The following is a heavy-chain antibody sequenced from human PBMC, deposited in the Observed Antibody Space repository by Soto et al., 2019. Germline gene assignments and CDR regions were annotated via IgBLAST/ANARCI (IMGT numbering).Heavy chain of an antibody. J-gene: IGHJ6*02. CDR3: ASLGIGYCSGGSCYSGEYYYYGMDV. D-gene: IGHD2-15*01. CDR1: GGSISSSSYY. Sequence: QLQLQESGPGLVKPSETLSLTCTVSGGSISSSSYYWGWIRQPPGKGLEWIGSIYYSGSTYYNPSLKSRVTISVDTSKNQFSLKLSSVTAADTAVYYCASLGIGYCSGGSCYSGEYYYYGMDVWGQGTTVTVSS. V-gene: IGHV4-39*01. CDR2: IYYSGST.